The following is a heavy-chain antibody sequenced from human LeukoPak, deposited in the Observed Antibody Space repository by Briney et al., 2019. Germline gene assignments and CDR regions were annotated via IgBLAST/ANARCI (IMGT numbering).Heavy chain of an antibody. CDR2: ISANGSIT. D-gene: IGHD3-10*01. Sequence: PGGSLRFSCAASGFTFDDYGMGWVRQSPGQGLEWVSGISANGSITFYARSVRGRFTISRDNPQNTVYLQMNSLRAEDSALYYCTRFGDYREYWGQGTLVTVSS. CDR1: GFTFDDYG. V-gene: IGHV3-20*04. J-gene: IGHJ4*02. CDR3: TRFGDYREY.